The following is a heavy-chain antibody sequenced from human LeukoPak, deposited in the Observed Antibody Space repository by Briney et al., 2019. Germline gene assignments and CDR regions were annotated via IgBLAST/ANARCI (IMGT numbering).Heavy chain of an antibody. V-gene: IGHV1-2*02. CDR1: GYTFTGYY. CDR3: ARGVVGYSYAPDAFDI. J-gene: IGHJ3*02. Sequence: ASVKVSCKASGYTFTGYYIHWVRQGPGQGLEWMGWINPNSGGTNYAQKFQGRVTMTRDTSISTAYMELSRLRSDDTAVYYCARGVVGYSYAPDAFDIWGQGTMVTVSS. CDR2: INPNSGGT. D-gene: IGHD5-18*01.